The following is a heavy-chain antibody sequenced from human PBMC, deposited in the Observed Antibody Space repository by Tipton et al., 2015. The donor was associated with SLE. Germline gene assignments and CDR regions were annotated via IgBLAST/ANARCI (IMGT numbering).Heavy chain of an antibody. Sequence: TLSLTCTVSGGSIISYYWSWIRQPPGKGLEWIGHIYYSGSTNTNPSLESRVTMSLDTSKNRLSLKLKSVTAADTAVYFCATTPRSSSRYFDLWGRGTLVSVSS. CDR3: ATTPRSSSRYFDL. V-gene: IGHV4-59*08. D-gene: IGHD3-10*01. J-gene: IGHJ2*01. CDR1: GGSIISYY. CDR2: IYYSGST.